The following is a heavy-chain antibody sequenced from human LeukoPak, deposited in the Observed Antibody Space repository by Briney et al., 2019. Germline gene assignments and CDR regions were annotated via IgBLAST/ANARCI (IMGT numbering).Heavy chain of an antibody. V-gene: IGHV4-59*01. D-gene: IGHD3-3*01. Sequence: SETLSLTCTVSGGSISSYYWSWIRQPPGKGLEWIGYIYYSGSTNYNPSLKSRVTISVDTSKNQFSLKLSSVTAADTAVYYCARDGYDFWSGYYDAFDIWGQGTMVTVSS. J-gene: IGHJ3*02. CDR3: ARDGYDFWSGYYDAFDI. CDR1: GGSISSYY. CDR2: IYYSGST.